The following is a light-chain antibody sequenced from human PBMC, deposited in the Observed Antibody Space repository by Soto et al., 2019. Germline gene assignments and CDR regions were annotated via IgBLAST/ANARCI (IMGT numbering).Light chain of an antibody. Sequence: QSALTQPRSVSGSPGQSVTISCTGTSTDVGGYNYVSWYQQHPGKVPKLMLYDVSKRPSGVLDRFSGSKSGNTASLTISGLKAEDEADYYCCSYAGRDTLDVFGSGTKVTAL. CDR2: DVS. V-gene: IGLV2-11*01. J-gene: IGLJ1*01. CDR1: STDVGGYNY. CDR3: CSYAGRDTLDV.